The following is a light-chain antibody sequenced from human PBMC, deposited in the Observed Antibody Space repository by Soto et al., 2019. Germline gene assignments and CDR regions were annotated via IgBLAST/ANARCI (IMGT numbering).Light chain of an antibody. CDR2: NNN. CDR3: AAWDDSLNGWV. Sequence: QSVLTQPPSASGTPGQRVTISCSGSSSNIGSNTVNWYQQLPGTAPKLLICNNNQRPSGVLDRFSGSKSGTSASLAISGLQSEDEADYYCAAWDDSLNGWVFGGGTKLTVL. V-gene: IGLV1-44*01. CDR1: SSNIGSNT. J-gene: IGLJ3*02.